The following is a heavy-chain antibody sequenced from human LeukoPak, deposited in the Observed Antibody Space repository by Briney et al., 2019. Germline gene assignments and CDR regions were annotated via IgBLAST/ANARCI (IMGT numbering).Heavy chain of an antibody. V-gene: IGHV3-53*01. J-gene: IGHJ4*02. CDR3: ARDTGGFDY. Sequence: GGSLRLSSAASGFTVSNNYMTWVRQAPGKGLEWVSIIYSDGRTYYADSVKGRFNISRDNSKNTLYLQMNSLRAEDTAVYYCARDTGGFDYWGQGTLVTVSS. CDR2: IYSDGRT. D-gene: IGHD3-16*01. CDR1: GFTVSNNY.